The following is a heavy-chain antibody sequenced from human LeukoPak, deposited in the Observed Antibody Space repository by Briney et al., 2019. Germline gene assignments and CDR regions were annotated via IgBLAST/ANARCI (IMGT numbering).Heavy chain of an antibody. D-gene: IGHD3-22*01. V-gene: IGHV4-38-2*02. CDR2: IYHSGST. Sequence: SETLSLTCTVSGYSISSGYYWGWIRQPPGKGLEWIGSIYHSGSTYYNPSLKSRVTISVDTSKNQFSLKLSSVTAADTAVYYCARGERITMIVVVPFDYWGQGTLVTVSS. CDR3: ARGERITMIVVVPFDY. CDR1: GYSISSGYY. J-gene: IGHJ4*02.